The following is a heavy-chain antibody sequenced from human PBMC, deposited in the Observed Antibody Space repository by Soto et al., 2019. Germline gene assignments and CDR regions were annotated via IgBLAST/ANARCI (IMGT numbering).Heavy chain of an antibody. CDR3: ARQTDYGDYGADY. Sequence: QVQLQESGPGLVKPSETLSLTCTVSGGSISSYYWSWIRQPPGKGLEWIGYIYYSGSTNYNPSLKGRVPITVDPAKNQFSPKLSSVTAADPAVYYCARQTDYGDYGADYWGPGTLVTGSS. D-gene: IGHD4-17*01. CDR1: GGSISSYY. V-gene: IGHV4-59*08. J-gene: IGHJ4*02. CDR2: IYYSGST.